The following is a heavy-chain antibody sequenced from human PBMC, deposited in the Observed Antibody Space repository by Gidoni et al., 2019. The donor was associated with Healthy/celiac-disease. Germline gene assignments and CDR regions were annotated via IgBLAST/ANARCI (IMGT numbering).Heavy chain of an antibody. J-gene: IGHJ3*02. V-gene: IGHV3-23*01. CDR2: ISGSGGST. D-gene: IGHD3-22*01. CDR1: GFTFSSYA. CDR3: AKDSPYYDSSGYYSNDAFDI. Sequence: EVQLLESGGGLVQPGGSLRLSCAASGFTFSSYAMSWVRQAPGKGLGWVSAISGSGGSTYYADSVKGRFTISRDNSKNTLYLQINSLRAEDTAVYYCAKDSPYYDSSGYYSNDAFDIWGQGTMVTVSS.